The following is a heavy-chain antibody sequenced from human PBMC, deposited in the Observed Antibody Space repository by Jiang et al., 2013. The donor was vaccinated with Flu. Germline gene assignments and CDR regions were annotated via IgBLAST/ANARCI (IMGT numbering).Heavy chain of an antibody. Sequence: GSGLVKPSETLSLTCAVSGGSISSYYWSWIRQPAGKGLEWIGRIYTSGSTNYNPSLKSRVTMSVDTSKNQFSLKLSSVTAADTAVYYCARDHRTERLRYFDWSTPYYGMDVWGQGTTVTVSS. V-gene: IGHV4-4*07. CDR2: IYTSGST. CDR3: ARDHRTERLRYFDWSTPYYGMDV. D-gene: IGHD3-9*01. J-gene: IGHJ6*02. CDR1: GGSISSYY.